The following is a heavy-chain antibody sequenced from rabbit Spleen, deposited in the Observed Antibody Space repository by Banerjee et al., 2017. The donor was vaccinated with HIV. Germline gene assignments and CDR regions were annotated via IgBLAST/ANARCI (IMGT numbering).Heavy chain of an antibody. CDR2: IDVAKYGTT. Sequence: QEQLEESGGDLVKPGASLTLTCKASGLDFSSRYWICWVRQAPGKGLEWIACIDVAKYGTTYYASWAKGRFTISKTSSTTVTLQMTSLTAADTATYFCARDYLANNGYGLWGPGTLVTVS. CDR1: GLDFSSRYW. D-gene: IGHD6-1*01. J-gene: IGHJ4*01. V-gene: IGHV1S45*01. CDR3: ARDYLANNGYGL.